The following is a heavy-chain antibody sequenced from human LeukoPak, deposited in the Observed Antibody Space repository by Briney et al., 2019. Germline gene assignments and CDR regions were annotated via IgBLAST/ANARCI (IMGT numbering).Heavy chain of an antibody. CDR3: ARDMGIDILTGYPGY. CDR1: GGTFSSYA. CDR2: IIPILGIA. V-gene: IGHV1-69*04. J-gene: IGHJ4*02. Sequence: SVKVSCKASGGTFSSYAISWVRQAPGQGPEGLGRIIPILGIANYAQKFQGRVTITADKSTSTAYMELSSLRSEDTAVYYCARDMGIDILTGYPGYWGQGTLVTVSS. D-gene: IGHD3-9*01.